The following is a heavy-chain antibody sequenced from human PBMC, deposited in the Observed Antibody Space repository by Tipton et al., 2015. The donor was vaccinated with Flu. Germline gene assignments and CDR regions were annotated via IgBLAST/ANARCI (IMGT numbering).Heavy chain of an antibody. V-gene: IGHV3-48*04. Sequence: SLRLSCAASGFTFSSYSMNWVRQAPGKGLEWVSYISSSSSTIYYADSVRGRFTISRDNAKNSLHLQMNSLRAEDTAVYYCVRDCTNGVCSTDWFDPWGQGTLVTVSS. CDR1: GFTFSSYS. J-gene: IGHJ5*02. CDR3: VRDCTNGVCSTDWFDP. D-gene: IGHD2-8*01. CDR2: ISSSSSTI.